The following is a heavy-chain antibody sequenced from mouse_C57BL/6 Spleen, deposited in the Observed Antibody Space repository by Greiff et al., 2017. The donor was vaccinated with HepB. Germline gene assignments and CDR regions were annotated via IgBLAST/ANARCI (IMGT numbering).Heavy chain of an antibody. Sequence: QVQLQQSGAELVRPGSSVKLSCKASGYTFTSYWMDWVKQRPGQGLEWIGNIYPSDSETHYNQKFKDKATLTVDKSSSTAYMQLSSLTSEDSAVYYCARRGYSNNAMDYWGQGTSVTVSS. CDR1: GYTFTSYW. CDR2: IYPSDSET. D-gene: IGHD2-5*01. J-gene: IGHJ4*01. V-gene: IGHV1-61*01. CDR3: ARRGYSNNAMDY.